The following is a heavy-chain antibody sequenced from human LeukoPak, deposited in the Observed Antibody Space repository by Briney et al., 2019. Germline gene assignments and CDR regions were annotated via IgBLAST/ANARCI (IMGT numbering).Heavy chain of an antibody. CDR3: ARWNVAVAGSGFDY. V-gene: IGHV4-34*01. CDR1: GGSFSGYY. CDR2: INHSGST. Sequence: KSSETLSLTCAVHGGSFSGYYWSWIRQPPGKGLEWIGEINHSGSTNYNPSLKSRVTISVDTSKNQFSLKLSSVTAADTAVYYCARWNVAVAGSGFDYWGQGTLVTVSS. J-gene: IGHJ4*02. D-gene: IGHD6-19*01.